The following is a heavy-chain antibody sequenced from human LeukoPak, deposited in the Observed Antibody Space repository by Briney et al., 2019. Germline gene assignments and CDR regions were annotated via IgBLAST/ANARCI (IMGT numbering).Heavy chain of an antibody. CDR3: ARLKYSSSSSRYGWFDP. V-gene: IGHV1-2*02. J-gene: IGHJ5*02. D-gene: IGHD6-6*01. CDR1: GYTFTGYY. Sequence: GASVKVSCKASGYTFTGYYMHWVRQAPGQGLEWMGWINPNSGGTNYAQKFQGRVTMTRDTSISTAYMELSRLRSDDTAVYYCARLKYSSSSSRYGWFDPWGQGTPVTVSS. CDR2: INPNSGGT.